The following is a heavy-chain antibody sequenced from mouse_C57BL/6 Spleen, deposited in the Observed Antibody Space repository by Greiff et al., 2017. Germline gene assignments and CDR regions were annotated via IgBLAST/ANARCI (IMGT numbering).Heavy chain of an antibody. Sequence: VQLQQSGPELVKPGASVKIPCKASGYTFTDYNMDWVKQSHGQSLEWIGDINPNNGGTIYNQKFKGKATLTVDKSSSTAYMELRSLTSEDTAVYYCARDNYYGSSYAMDYWGQGTAVTVSS. D-gene: IGHD1-1*01. CDR2: INPNNGGT. J-gene: IGHJ4*01. V-gene: IGHV1-18*01. CDR1: GYTFTDYN. CDR3: ARDNYYGSSYAMDY.